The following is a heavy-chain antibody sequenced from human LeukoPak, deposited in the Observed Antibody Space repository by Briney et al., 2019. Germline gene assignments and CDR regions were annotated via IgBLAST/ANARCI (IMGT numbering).Heavy chain of an antibody. V-gene: IGHV3-7*03. Sequence: GGSLRLSCTAAVVTFSSFWMTWVRQAPGKGLEWVANIKQDGSEKYYVDSVKGRFTISRDNAKSSLYLQMNSLRAEDTAIYYCVRAIGSVSSYWGQGTLVTVSS. CDR3: VRAIGSVSSY. CDR1: VVTFSSFW. D-gene: IGHD5/OR15-5a*01. J-gene: IGHJ4*02. CDR2: IKQDGSEK.